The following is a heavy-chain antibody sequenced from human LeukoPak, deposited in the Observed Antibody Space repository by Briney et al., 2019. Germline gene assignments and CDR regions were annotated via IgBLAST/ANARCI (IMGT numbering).Heavy chain of an antibody. CDR2: IHHNWGT. V-gene: IGHV4-4*02. CDR3: AKYGASGGSHGMDV. D-gene: IGHD4/OR15-4a*01. J-gene: IGHJ6*02. CDR1: GGSITVDW. Sequence: SETLSLTCVVSGGSITVDWWTWVRQPPGMGLEWIGEIHHNWGTNFNPSLKSRVTISQDKSKNHFSLEMTSVTAEDTAVYYCAKYGASGGSHGMDVWGQGTTVTVSS.